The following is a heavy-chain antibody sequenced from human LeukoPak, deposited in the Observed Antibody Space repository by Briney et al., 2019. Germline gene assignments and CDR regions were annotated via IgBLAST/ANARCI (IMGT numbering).Heavy chain of an antibody. D-gene: IGHD3-22*01. CDR1: GYTFTSYG. V-gene: IGHV1-18*01. Sequence: ASVKVSCKASGYTFTSYGISWVRQAPGQGLEWMGWISAYNGNTNYAQKLQGRVTMTTDTSTSTAYMELRSLRSDDTAVYYCARDLGYDSSGLYFDYWGQGTLVTVSS. CDR2: ISAYNGNT. CDR3: ARDLGYDSSGLYFDY. J-gene: IGHJ4*02.